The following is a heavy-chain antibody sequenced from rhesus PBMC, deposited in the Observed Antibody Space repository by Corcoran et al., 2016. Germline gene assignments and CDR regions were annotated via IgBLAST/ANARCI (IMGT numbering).Heavy chain of an antibody. V-gene: IGHV4S7*01. CDR3: ARQIFWTGRDY. J-gene: IGHJ4*01. Sequence: QVQLQESGPGLVKPSETLSLTCAVSVGSISRGYGWSWIRHPPGKGLEWIGHIFGSIWSTYDNPSLKSRVTISRDTFKNQFSLKRSSVTAADTAVYYCARQIFWTGRDYWGQGVLVTVSS. CDR2: IFGSIWST. D-gene: IGHD3-3*01. CDR1: VGSISRGYG.